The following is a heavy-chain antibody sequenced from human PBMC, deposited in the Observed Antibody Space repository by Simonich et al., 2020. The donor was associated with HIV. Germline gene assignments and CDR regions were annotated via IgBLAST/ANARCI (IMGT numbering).Heavy chain of an antibody. Sequence: QLQLQESGPGLVKPSETLSLTCTVSGGSISSFSYYWGWFRQPPGKGLEWIASIYSKGSPYYNPYPRCRFTISVDTSKNQFSLKLNSVTSVDTAVYYCARAPDYGANVYFDYWGQGTLVTVSS. J-gene: IGHJ4*02. V-gene: IGHV4-39*07. CDR2: IYSKGSP. CDR1: GGSISSFSYY. CDR3: ARAPDYGANVYFDY. D-gene: IGHD4-17*01.